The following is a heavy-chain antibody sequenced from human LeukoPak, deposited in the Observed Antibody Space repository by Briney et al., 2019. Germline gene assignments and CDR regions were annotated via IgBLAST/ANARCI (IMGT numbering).Heavy chain of an antibody. D-gene: IGHD3-3*01. Sequence: PGGSLRLSCAASGFTFSDYYMSWIRQAPGKGLEWVSYISTSGSTIYYADSLKGRFTISRDNAKNSLYLQLNSLRAEDTALYYCARAIFGVVPYYYYYMDVWGKGTTVTVSS. CDR2: ISTSGSTI. V-gene: IGHV3-11*04. J-gene: IGHJ6*03. CDR3: ARAIFGVVPYYYYYMDV. CDR1: GFTFSDYY.